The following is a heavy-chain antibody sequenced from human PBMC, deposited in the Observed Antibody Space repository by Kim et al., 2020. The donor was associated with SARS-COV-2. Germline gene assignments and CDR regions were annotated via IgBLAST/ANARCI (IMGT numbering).Heavy chain of an antibody. J-gene: IGHJ5*02. CDR1: GFTFSSYW. CDR3: ARARQSLGVPRQSGRSPHFDP. D-gene: IGHD2-8*01. CDR2: IKQDGSEK. Sequence: GGSLRLSCAASGFTFSSYWMSWVRQAPGKGLEWVANIKQDGSEKYYVDSVKGRFTISRDNAKNSLYLQMNSLRAEDMAVYYCARARQSLGVPRQSGRSPHFDPWGQGTLVTVSS. V-gene: IGHV3-7*01.